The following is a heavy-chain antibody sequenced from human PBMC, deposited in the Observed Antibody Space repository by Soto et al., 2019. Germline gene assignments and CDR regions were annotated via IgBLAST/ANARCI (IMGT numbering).Heavy chain of an antibody. V-gene: IGHV3-49*03. CDR3: AREVQVTRTSGYYRVSDY. Sequence: EVQLVESGGGLVQPGRSLRLSCTASGFTFGDYAMSWIRQAPGKGLAWVRFIRRNSHSGGTDNGASVQGRFTLSRDDSKSIAYMQMNSLKIEDTAVYFCAREVQVTRTSGYYRVSDYWGQGTLVTVSS. CDR1: GFTFGDYA. CDR2: IRRNSHSGGT. D-gene: IGHD3-3*01. J-gene: IGHJ4*02.